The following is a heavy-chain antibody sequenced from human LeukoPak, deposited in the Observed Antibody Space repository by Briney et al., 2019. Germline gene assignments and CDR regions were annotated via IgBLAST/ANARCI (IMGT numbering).Heavy chain of an antibody. V-gene: IGHV3-48*03. Sequence: AGGSLRLSCAASGFTFISYEMSWVRQAAGKGLEWVSYISSTGSTIYYEDSVKGRFTISRDNAKNSLYLQMNSLRAEDTAVYYCAREGGYFDYWGQGTLATVSS. CDR2: ISSTGSTI. D-gene: IGHD6-13*01. CDR1: GFTFISYE. J-gene: IGHJ4*02. CDR3: AREGGYFDY.